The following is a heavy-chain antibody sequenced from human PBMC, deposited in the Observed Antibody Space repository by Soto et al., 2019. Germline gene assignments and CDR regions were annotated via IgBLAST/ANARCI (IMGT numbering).Heavy chain of an antibody. CDR3: ARLRFILTERDFDS. CDR1: GFTFTSYW. D-gene: IGHD3-16*01. V-gene: IGHV3-7*05. J-gene: IGHJ4*02. CDR2: IKQDGTSK. Sequence: EVQLVESGGGLVQPGGSLRLSCEASGFTFTSYWMSWVRQAPGKGLEWVANIKQDGTSKYYADSVKGRFTVSRDNAKSSLHLQTDSLRDDDTAVYRCARLRFILTERDFDSWGQGTLVTVSS.